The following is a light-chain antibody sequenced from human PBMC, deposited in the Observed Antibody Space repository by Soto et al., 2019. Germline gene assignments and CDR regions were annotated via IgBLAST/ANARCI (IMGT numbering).Light chain of an antibody. CDR1: ALPKQY. Sequence: SYELTQPPSVSVSPGQTARITCSGDALPKQYAYWYQQKPGQAPVLVIYKDSERPSGIPERFSGSSSGTTVTLTISGVQAEDEADYYCSSYTSSSTWVFGGGTKVTVL. V-gene: IGLV3-25*02. CDR3: SSYTSSSTWV. CDR2: KDS. J-gene: IGLJ3*02.